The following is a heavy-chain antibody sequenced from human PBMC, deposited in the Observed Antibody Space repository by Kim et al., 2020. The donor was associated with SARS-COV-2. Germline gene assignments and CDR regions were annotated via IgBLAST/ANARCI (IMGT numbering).Heavy chain of an antibody. Sequence: SETRSLTCTVSGGSISSSSYYWGWIRQPPGKGLEWIGSIYYSGSTYYNPSLKSRVTISVDTSKNQFSLKLSSVTAADTAVYYCARLQGWIQLWYFDYWG. CDR2: IYYSGST. J-gene: IGHJ4*01. CDR1: GGSISSSSYY. D-gene: IGHD5-18*01. V-gene: IGHV4-39*01. CDR3: ARLQGWIQLWYFDY.